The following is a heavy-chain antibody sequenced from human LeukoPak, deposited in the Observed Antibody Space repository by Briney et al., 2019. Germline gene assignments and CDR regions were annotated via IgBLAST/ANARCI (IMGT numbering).Heavy chain of an antibody. D-gene: IGHD6-19*01. J-gene: IGHJ4*02. CDR3: ARRVAGSGWEYYFDY. Sequence: ASVKVSCKASGFPFTRYDINWVRQTSAQGLEWMGWMNPNTGNTGYAQKFQGRVTMTRDTSTSTAYMELRDLRSDDTAVYYCARRVAGSGWEYYFDYWGQGTLVTVSS. CDR2: MNPNTGNT. V-gene: IGHV1-8*01. CDR1: GFPFTRYD.